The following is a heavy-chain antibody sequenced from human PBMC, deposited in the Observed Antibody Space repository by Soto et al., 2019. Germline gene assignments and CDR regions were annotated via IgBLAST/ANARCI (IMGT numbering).Heavy chain of an antibody. CDR3: ARARFSTVRGVALYYYGMDV. D-gene: IGHD3-10*01. V-gene: IGHV4-61*01. CDR1: GGSVSSGSYY. CDR2: IYYSGST. J-gene: IGHJ6*02. Sequence: SETLSLTCTVSGGSVSSGSYYWSWIRQPPGKGLEWIGYIYYSGSTNYNPSLKSRVTISVDTSKNQFSLKLSSVTAADTAVYYCARARFSTVRGVALYYYGMDVWGQGTTVTVSS.